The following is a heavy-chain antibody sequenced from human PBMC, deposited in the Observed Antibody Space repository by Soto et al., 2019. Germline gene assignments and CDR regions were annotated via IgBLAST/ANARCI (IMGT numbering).Heavy chain of an antibody. J-gene: IGHJ5*02. CDR2: ISSSSSYT. Sequence: QVQLVESGGGLVKPGGSLRLSCAATGFTFSDYYMSWLRQAPGKGLEWVSYISSSSSYTNYADSVKGRFTISRDNAKNSLYLQMNSLRAEDTAVYYCARCIAAAGTGEWFDPWGQGTLVTVSS. CDR3: ARCIAAAGTGEWFDP. CDR1: GFTFSDYY. D-gene: IGHD6-13*01. V-gene: IGHV3-11*06.